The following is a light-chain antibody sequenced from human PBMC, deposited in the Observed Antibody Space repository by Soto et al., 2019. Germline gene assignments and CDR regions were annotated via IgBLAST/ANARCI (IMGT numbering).Light chain of an antibody. CDR2: EVN. J-gene: IGLJ2*01. CDR1: SSDVGGNVY. V-gene: IGLV2-8*01. CDR3: SSYAGSSIDVV. Sequence: QSVLTQPPSAPGSPGQSVTISCTGTSSDVGGNVYVSWYQQHPGRAPKLMIYEVNKRPSGVPDRFSGSKSGNTASLTVSGLQAEDEADYYCSSYAGSSIDVVFGGGTKLTVL.